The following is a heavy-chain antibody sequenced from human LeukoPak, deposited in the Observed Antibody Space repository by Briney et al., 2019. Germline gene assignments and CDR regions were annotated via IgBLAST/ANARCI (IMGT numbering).Heavy chain of an antibody. CDR3: SRSLDY. J-gene: IGHJ4*02. Sequence: GGSLRLSCAASGFPFSDYWMDWVRQAPGKGMEWVATIKEDGSKKSYADSVKGRFTISRDNAKSSLYMQMNSLRADDTAVYYCSRSLDYWGQGALVTVSS. CDR1: GFPFSDYW. V-gene: IGHV3-7*01. CDR2: IKEDGSKK.